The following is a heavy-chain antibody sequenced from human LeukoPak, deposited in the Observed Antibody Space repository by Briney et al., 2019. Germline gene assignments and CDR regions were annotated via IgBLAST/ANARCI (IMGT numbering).Heavy chain of an antibody. CDR3: AKLQADYYFHY. D-gene: IGHD6-13*01. V-gene: IGHV3-23*01. CDR1: GFTFSNYA. J-gene: IGHJ4*02. Sequence: PGGSLRLSCAASGFTFSNYAMNWVRQAPGKGLEWVSVVTGGGDITDYADSVKGRFTISRDNSHNTLYLQMNSLRVEDTAVYYCAKLQADYYFHYWGQGTLVTVSS. CDR2: VTGGGDIT.